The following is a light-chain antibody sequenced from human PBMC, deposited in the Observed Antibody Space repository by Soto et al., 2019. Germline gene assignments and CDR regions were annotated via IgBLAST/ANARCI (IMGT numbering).Light chain of an antibody. Sequence: EVVMTQSPATLSVSPGERATLSCRASQSIGNHLAWYQQKPGQAPRLLLYRASTRAPGVPARFSGSGSGTEFTLTISSLQSEDFAVYYCQQYNSWPPITFGQGTRLEIK. CDR2: RAS. CDR3: QQYNSWPPIT. V-gene: IGKV3-15*01. J-gene: IGKJ5*01. CDR1: QSIGNH.